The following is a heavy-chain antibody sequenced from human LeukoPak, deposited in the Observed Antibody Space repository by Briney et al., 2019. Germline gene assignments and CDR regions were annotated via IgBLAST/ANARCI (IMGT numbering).Heavy chain of an antibody. J-gene: IGHJ6*02. Sequence: PGGSLRLSCAVFGFTVSSNYMSWVRQAPGKGLEWVSVIYSGGSTYYADSVKGRFTISRDNSKNTLYLQMNSLRAEDTAVYYCARDLGDYYGMDVWGQGTTVTVSS. CDR3: ARDLGDYYGMDV. V-gene: IGHV3-53*01. CDR2: IYSGGST. CDR1: GFTVSSNY. D-gene: IGHD3-16*01.